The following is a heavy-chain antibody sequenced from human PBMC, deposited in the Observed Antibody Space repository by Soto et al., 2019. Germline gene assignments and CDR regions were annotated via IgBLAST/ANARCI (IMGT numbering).Heavy chain of an antibody. J-gene: IGHJ6*02. CDR1: GFTFSSYS. CDR3: ARVGSYHFWSGSYTTFGMDV. CDR2: ISSSSSYI. Sequence: GGSLRLSCAASGFTFSSYSMNWVRQAPGKGLEWVSSISSSSSYIYYADSVKGRFTISRDNAKNSLYLQMNSLRAEDTAVYYCARVGSYHFWSGSYTTFGMDVWGQGATVTVSS. D-gene: IGHD3-3*01. V-gene: IGHV3-21*01.